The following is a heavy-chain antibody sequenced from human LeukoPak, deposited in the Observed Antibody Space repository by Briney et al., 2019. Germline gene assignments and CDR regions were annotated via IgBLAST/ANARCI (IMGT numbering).Heavy chain of an antibody. CDR3: ARTIAVAGLYNWFDP. CDR1: GYSFTSYW. D-gene: IGHD6-19*01. V-gene: IGHV5-51*01. CDR2: IYPGDSDT. Sequence: GESLKISCKGSGYSFTSYWIGWVRQMPGKGLEWMGIIYPGDSDTRYSPSFQGQVTISADKSISTAYLQWSSLNASDTAMYYCARTIAVAGLYNWFDPWGQGTLVTVSS. J-gene: IGHJ5*02.